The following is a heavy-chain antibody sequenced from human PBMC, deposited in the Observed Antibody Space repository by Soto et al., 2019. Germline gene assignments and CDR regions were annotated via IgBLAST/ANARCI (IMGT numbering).Heavy chain of an antibody. J-gene: IGHJ5*02. D-gene: IGHD1-7*01. Sequence: QVQLVESGGGVVQPGRSLRLSCAASGFTFSSYGMHWVRQAPGKGLEWVAVISYDGSNKYYADSVKGRFTISRDNSKNTLYLQMNSLRAEDTAVHYCAKGNLELPNGGWFDPWGQGTLVTVSS. V-gene: IGHV3-30*18. CDR3: AKGNLELPNGGWFDP. CDR1: GFTFSSYG. CDR2: ISYDGSNK.